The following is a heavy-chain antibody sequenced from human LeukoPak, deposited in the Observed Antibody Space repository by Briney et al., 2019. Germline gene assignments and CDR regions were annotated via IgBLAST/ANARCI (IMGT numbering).Heavy chain of an antibody. CDR3: VRRSSGSSWHFDS. CDR2: IYAAGNV. D-gene: IGHD6-13*01. Sequence: GESLRLSCAASGFTFSAYDIHWVRQRSGEVLEWVGAIYAAGNVFYTDSVEGRFIISRENAKNSLYLQMNSLRAGDTAVYYCVRRSSGSSWHFDSWGQGTLVTVSS. V-gene: IGHV3-13*01. J-gene: IGHJ4*02. CDR1: GFTFSAYD.